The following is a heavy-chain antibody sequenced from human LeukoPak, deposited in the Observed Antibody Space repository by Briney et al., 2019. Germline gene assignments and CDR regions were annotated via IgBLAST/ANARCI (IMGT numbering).Heavy chain of an antibody. J-gene: IGHJ2*01. CDR1: GYTFTGYY. CDR3: SAVYDGAAGYFDL. CDR2: ISPILGVN. D-gene: IGHD3-22*01. Sequence: ASVKVSCKASGYTFTGYYMHWVRQAPGQGLEWMGKISPILGVNYSAQKFQGRVTISADKSMITAYMDLINVTSEDTAVYYCSAVYDGAAGYFDLWGRGTLVTVSS. V-gene: IGHV1-2*02.